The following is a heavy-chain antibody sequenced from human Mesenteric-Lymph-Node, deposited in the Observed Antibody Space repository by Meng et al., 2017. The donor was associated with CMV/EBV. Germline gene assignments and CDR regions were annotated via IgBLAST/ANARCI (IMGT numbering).Heavy chain of an antibody. Sequence: ASVKVSCKASGYTFTGYYMHWVRQTPGQGLEWMGWISAYNGNTNYAQKLQGRVTMTTDTSTSTAYMELRSLRSDDTAVYYCASGSGDEIDYWGQGTLVTVSS. CDR2: ISAYNGNT. CDR3: ASGSGDEIDY. J-gene: IGHJ4*02. V-gene: IGHV1-18*04. CDR1: GYTFTGYY.